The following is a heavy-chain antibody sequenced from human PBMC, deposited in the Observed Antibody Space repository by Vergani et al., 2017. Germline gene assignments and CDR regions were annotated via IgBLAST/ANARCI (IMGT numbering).Heavy chain of an antibody. J-gene: IGHJ4*02. CDR2: IYYSGST. CDR3: ARLDILTGHYFDY. D-gene: IGHD3-9*01. V-gene: IGHV4-59*08. Sequence: QVQLQESGPGLVKPSETLSLTCTVSGGSISSYYWSWIRQPPGKGLEWIGYIYYSGSTNYNPSLKSRVTISVDTSKNQFSLKLSSVTAADTAVYYCARLDILTGHYFDYWGQGTLVTVSS. CDR1: GGSISSYY.